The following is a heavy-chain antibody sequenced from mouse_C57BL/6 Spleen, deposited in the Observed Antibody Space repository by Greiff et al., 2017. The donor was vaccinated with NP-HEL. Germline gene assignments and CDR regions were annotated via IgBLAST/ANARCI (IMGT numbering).Heavy chain of an antibody. D-gene: IGHD1-1*01. Sequence: QVQLQQPGAELVKPGASVKLSCKASGYTFTSYWMHWVKQRPGQGLEWIGMIHPNSGSTNYNEKFKSKATLTVDKSSSTAYMQLSSLTSEDSAVYYCARTSITTVVANYFDYWGQGTTLTVSS. CDR2: IHPNSGST. CDR1: GYTFTSYW. V-gene: IGHV1-64*01. J-gene: IGHJ2*01. CDR3: ARTSITTVVANYFDY.